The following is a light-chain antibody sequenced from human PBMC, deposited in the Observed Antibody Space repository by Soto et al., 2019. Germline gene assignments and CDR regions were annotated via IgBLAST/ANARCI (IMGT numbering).Light chain of an antibody. Sequence: DIVMTQSPDSLAVSLGETATINCKSSQSLLYSSNNKNYLAWYRQKPRQPPELLIYWAYTRESGVPGRYSGSGSGTDFTLTISSLRAEDVAIYYCQQYSSSRTFGQGTKVEIK. J-gene: IGKJ1*01. CDR2: WAY. V-gene: IGKV4-1*01. CDR3: QQYSSSRT. CDR1: QSLLYSSNNKNY.